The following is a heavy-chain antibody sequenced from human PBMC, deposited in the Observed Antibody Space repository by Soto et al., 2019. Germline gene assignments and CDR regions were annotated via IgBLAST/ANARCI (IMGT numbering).Heavy chain of an antibody. Sequence: QVQLVQSGAEVKKPGASVKVSCKVSGYTLTELSMHWVRQAPGKGLEWMGGFDPEDGETIYAQKFKGRVTMTEDTSTDTAYMELSSLRSEDTAVYYCATDSSGYYYNYWYFDLWGRGTLVTVSS. V-gene: IGHV1-24*01. CDR2: FDPEDGET. J-gene: IGHJ2*01. D-gene: IGHD3-22*01. CDR3: ATDSSGYYYNYWYFDL. CDR1: GYTLTELS.